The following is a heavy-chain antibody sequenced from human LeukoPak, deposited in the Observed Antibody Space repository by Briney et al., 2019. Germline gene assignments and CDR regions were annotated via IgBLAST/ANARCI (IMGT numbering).Heavy chain of an antibody. CDR2: IYPGDSDT. CDR1: GYSFTSYW. D-gene: IGHD5-24*01. V-gene: IGHV5-51*01. J-gene: IGHJ4*02. Sequence: GESLKISCKGSGYSFTSYWIGWVRQIPGKGLEWMGIIYPGDSDTRYSPSFQGQVTISADKPISTAYLQWSSLKASDTAMYYCARQKLSLDFDYWGQGTLVTVSS. CDR3: ARQKLSLDFDY.